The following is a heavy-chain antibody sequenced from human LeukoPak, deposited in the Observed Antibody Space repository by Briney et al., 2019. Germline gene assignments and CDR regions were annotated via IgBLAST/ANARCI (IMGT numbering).Heavy chain of an antibody. V-gene: IGHV1-46*01. CDR3: ARGYNTYYYDSSGYWYFDY. J-gene: IGHJ4*02. Sequence: ASVKVSCKASGYTFTSYYMHWVRQAPGQGLEWMGIINPSGGSTSYAQKFQGRVTMTRDTSTSTVYMELSSLRSEDTAVYYCARGYNTYYYDSSGYWYFDYWGQGTLVTVSS. D-gene: IGHD3-22*01. CDR1: GYTFTSYY. CDR2: INPSGGST.